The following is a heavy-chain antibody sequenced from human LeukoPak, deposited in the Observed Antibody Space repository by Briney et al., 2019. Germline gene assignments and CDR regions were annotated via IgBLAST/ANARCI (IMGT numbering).Heavy chain of an antibody. J-gene: IGHJ4*02. CDR2: IYDSGRT. CDR3: ARNPSHQGYFDY. D-gene: IGHD2-2*01. Sequence: SETLSLTCSVSGDSMNNYYWNWTRQPPGKGLEWIGDIYDSGRTTYNPSLKSRVAISIDTSINRFSLRLSSVTAADTAVYYCARNPSHQGYFDYWGQGSLVTVSS. CDR1: GDSMNNYY. V-gene: IGHV4-59*12.